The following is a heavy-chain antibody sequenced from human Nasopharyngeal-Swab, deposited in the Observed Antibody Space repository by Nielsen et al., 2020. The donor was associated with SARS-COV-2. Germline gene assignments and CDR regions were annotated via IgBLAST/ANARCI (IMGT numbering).Heavy chain of an antibody. Sequence: GGSLRLSCAASGSTFSSYAMTWVRQAPGKGLEWVSVGTGSGYGTDYADSVKGRFTISRDNAKNTLYLQMNSLRAEDTAVYYCARKDVFAYGVDAFDIWGQGTMVTVSS. CDR3: ARKDVFAYGVDAFDI. CDR1: GSTFSSYA. J-gene: IGHJ3*02. V-gene: IGHV3-23*01. CDR2: GTGSGYGT. D-gene: IGHD3-10*01.